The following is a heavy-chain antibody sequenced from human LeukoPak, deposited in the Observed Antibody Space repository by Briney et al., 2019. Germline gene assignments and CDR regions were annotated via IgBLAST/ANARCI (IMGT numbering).Heavy chain of an antibody. Sequence: GGSLRLSCAASGFTFSNFAMNWVRQAPGKRLEWVSTISGSGGSTYYADSVKGRFTISRDNSKNTLYLQMNSLRAEDTAVYYCAKMVHTEQWLVPFDYWGQGNLVTVSS. V-gene: IGHV3-23*01. CDR3: AKMVHTEQWLVPFDY. J-gene: IGHJ4*02. CDR1: GFTFSNFA. D-gene: IGHD6-19*01. CDR2: ISGSGGST.